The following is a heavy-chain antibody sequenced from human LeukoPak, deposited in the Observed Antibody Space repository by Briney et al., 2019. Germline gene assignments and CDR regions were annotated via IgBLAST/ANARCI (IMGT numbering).Heavy chain of an antibody. D-gene: IGHD2-2*02. CDR1: GFTFSGSG. CDR2: LPLDGNHK. V-gene: IGHV3-30*02. J-gene: IGHJ4*02. CDR3: AKDLTGSYTIDY. Sequence: GGSLRLSCVASGFTFSGSGMHWVRQAPGKGLEWVTLLPLDGNHKYYTDSVKGRFTISRDISTNTLYLQMDSLRPEDTAVYYCAKDLTGSYTIDYWGQGTLVTVSS.